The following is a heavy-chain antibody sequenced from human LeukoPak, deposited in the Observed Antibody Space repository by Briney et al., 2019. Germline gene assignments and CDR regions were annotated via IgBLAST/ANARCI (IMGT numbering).Heavy chain of an antibody. CDR2: INPSGGST. J-gene: IGHJ4*02. D-gene: IGHD3-10*01. V-gene: IGHV1-46*01. CDR3: ARAMVRGLSNPFDS. Sequence: ASVKVSCKASGYTFTNYYLHWVRQAPGQGLEWMAMINPSGGSTTYAQKFQGRVTMTRDTSTSTVYMELSSLRYEDTAVYYCARAMVRGLSNPFDSWGQGTLVTVSS. CDR1: GYTFTNYY.